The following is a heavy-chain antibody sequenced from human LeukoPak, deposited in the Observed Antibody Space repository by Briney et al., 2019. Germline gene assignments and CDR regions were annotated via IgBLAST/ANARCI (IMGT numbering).Heavy chain of an antibody. D-gene: IGHD2-21*01. J-gene: IGHJ5*02. CDR2: INHSGSP. CDR1: GGSFSGYY. V-gene: IGHV4-34*01. CDR3: ARQSDKADNWLDP. Sequence: PSETLSLTCVVYGGSFSGYYWSWIRQPPGKGLEWSGEINHSGSPNYNPSLKSRVTISVDTSKNQFSLKLSSVTAADTAVYYCARQSDKADNWLDPWGQGTLVTVSS.